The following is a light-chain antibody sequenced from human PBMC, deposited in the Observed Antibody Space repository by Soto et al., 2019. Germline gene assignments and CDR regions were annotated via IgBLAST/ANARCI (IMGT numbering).Light chain of an antibody. CDR3: QQRSDWRIT. Sequence: EIVMTQSVATLSLSPGERATLSCRLGQTNDHTLAWCQRKPGQTPRLLIYDASTRATGVPAPFSAAGTGTDFTLTISDVQPEDFAVYYCQQRSDWRITFGQGTRLEIK. J-gene: IGKJ5*01. CDR1: QTNDHT. CDR2: DAS. V-gene: IGKV3D-11*02.